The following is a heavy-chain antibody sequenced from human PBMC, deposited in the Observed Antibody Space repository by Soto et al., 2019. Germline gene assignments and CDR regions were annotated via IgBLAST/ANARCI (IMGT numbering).Heavy chain of an antibody. CDR2: IYLSGST. CDR3: ARVDAGDSLDC. Sequence: PSETLSLTCAVSGSPINYDFWWTWFRQPPGKGLEWIGEIYLSGSTRYNPSLESRATISVDKSKNQFFLKLKSVTAADTAVYYCARVDAGDSLDCWGQGTLVTVSS. V-gene: IGHV4-4*02. J-gene: IGHJ4*02. CDR1: GSPINYDFW. D-gene: IGHD4-17*01.